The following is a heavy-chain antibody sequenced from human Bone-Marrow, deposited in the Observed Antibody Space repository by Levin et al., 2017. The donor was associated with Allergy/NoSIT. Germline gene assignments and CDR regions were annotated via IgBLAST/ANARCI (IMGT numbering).Heavy chain of an antibody. V-gene: IGHV4-39*01. CDR1: GASISSNTYH. CDR2: VYNSGNT. Sequence: KASETLSLTCTVSGASISSNTYHWGWIRQSPGKGLEWIGSVYNSGNTYYNPSLKSRVSISVDKSKTQCSLRLSSVTAADSSGYHCVRHVFVWDWTDEFGAFDIWGQGTMVSVSS. D-gene: IGHD1-1*01. CDR3: VRHVFVWDWTDEFGAFDI. J-gene: IGHJ3*02.